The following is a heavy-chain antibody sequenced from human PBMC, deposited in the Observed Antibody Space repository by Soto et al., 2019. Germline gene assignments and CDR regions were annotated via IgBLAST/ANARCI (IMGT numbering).Heavy chain of an antibody. J-gene: IGHJ4*02. D-gene: IGHD3-10*01. Sequence: EVQLVESGGGLVQPGGSLRLSCAASGFTFSDHYMDWVRQAPGKGLEWVGRSKNKADSYTTEYAESVKGRFTISRDGSKNSLVLQMNSLKTEDTAVYYCTVWGSGNDFGAAWGQGILVTVSS. CDR1: GFTFSDHY. CDR3: TVWGSGNDFGAA. V-gene: IGHV3-72*01. CDR2: SKNKADSYTT.